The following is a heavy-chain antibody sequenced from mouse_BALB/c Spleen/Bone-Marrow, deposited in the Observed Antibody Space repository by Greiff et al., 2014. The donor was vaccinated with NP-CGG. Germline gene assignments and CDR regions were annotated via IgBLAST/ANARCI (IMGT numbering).Heavy chain of an antibody. CDR3: ARSPSYGNYVDY. CDR1: GYTFTSYV. D-gene: IGHD2-10*02. V-gene: IGHV1-14*01. J-gene: IGHJ4*01. CDR2: INPYNDGT. Sequence: EVKLMESGPELVKPGASVKMSCKASGYTFTSYVMHWVKQKPGQGLERIGYINPYNDGTKYNEKFKGKATLTSDKSSSTAYMELSSLTSEDSAVYYCARSPSYGNYVDYWGQGTSVTVSS.